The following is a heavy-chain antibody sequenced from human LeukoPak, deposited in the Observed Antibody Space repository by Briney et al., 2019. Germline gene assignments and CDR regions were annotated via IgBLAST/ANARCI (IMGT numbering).Heavy chain of an antibody. CDR2: ISHSGST. CDR3: ARRAVSGRKFDY. Sequence: SETLSLTCAVYGGSFTDYYWTWIRQPPGKGLEWIGEISHSGSTNYNPSLKSRLTISVDTSRNQFSLKLSSVTAADTAVYYCARRAVSGRKFDYWGQGTLVTVSS. J-gene: IGHJ4*02. V-gene: IGHV4-34*01. CDR1: GGSFTDYY.